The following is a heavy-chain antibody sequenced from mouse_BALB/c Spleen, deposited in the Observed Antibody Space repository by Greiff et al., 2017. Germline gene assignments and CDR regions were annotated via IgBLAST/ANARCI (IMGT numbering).Heavy chain of an antibody. CDR3: TRDGSMDY. D-gene: IGHD1-1*02. J-gene: IGHJ4*01. V-gene: IGHV1-15*01. Sequence: QVQLKESGAELVRPGASVTLSCKASGYTFTDYEMHWVKQTPVHGLEWIGAIDPETGGTAYNQKFKGKATLTADKSSSTAYMELRSLTSEDSAVYYCTRDGSMDYWGQGTSVTVSS. CDR2: IDPETGGT. CDR1: GYTFTDYE.